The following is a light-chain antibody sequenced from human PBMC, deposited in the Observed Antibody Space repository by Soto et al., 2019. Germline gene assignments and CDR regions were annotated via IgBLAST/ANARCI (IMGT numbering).Light chain of an antibody. J-gene: IGKJ4*01. CDR3: EQSYSVPLT. CDR2: SAF. V-gene: IGKV1-39*01. CDR1: HDIGNH. Sequence: DIQMTQSPAALSISVGDRVTITCRSSHDIGNHMNWYQQKPGKAPQLLRYSAFTLQSWVPSRFSGSGSGTAFTLTIPSPQPDDSATYCCEQSYSVPLTFGGGTKVEV.